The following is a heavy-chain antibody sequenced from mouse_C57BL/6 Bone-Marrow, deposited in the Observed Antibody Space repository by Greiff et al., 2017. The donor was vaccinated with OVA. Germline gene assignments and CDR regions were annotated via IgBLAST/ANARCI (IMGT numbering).Heavy chain of an antibody. CDR3: ARKGDYDYAHFDY. V-gene: IGHV1-69*01. J-gene: IGHJ2*01. CDR1: GYTFTSYW. Sequence: QVQLQQPGAELVMPGASVKLSCKASGYTFTSYWMHWVKQRPGQGLEWIGELDPSDSYTNYNQKFKGKSTLTVDKSSSTAYMQLSSLTSEDSAVYYCARKGDYDYAHFDYWGQGTTLTVSS. D-gene: IGHD2-4*01. CDR2: LDPSDSYT.